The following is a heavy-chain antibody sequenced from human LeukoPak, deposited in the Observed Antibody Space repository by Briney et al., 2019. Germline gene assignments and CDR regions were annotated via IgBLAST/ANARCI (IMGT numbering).Heavy chain of an antibody. CDR1: GASFSSGSYY. Sequence: PSQTLSLTCTVSGASFSSGSYYWSWIRQPAGKGLEWIGRIYTSGSTNYNPSLKSRVNISVDTSKNQFSLKLSSVTAADTAVYYCARGGGDWGFHQSDYWGQGTLVTVSS. V-gene: IGHV4-61*02. D-gene: IGHD2-21*01. J-gene: IGHJ4*02. CDR2: IYTSGST. CDR3: ARGGGDWGFHQSDY.